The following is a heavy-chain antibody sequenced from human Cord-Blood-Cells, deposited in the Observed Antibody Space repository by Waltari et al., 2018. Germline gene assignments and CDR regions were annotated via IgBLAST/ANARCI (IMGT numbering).Heavy chain of an antibody. CDR3: ANGLGINY. Sequence: QVQLVESGGGVVQPGRSLRLSCEASGFTFSSYGMHWVRQAPGKGLEWVAVISYDGSNKYYADSVKGRFTISRDNSKNTLYLQMNSLRAEDTAVYYCANGLGINYWGQGTLVTVSS. J-gene: IGHJ4*02. D-gene: IGHD7-27*01. V-gene: IGHV3-30*18. CDR1: GFTFSSYG. CDR2: ISYDGSNK.